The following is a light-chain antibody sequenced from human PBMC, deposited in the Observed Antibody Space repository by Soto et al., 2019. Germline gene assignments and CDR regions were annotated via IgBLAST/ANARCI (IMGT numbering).Light chain of an antibody. J-gene: IGKJ4*01. V-gene: IGKV3-15*01. Sequence: EIVMKQSPATLSVSTGERATLSCRARQSVSSNLAWYQQKPGQAPRLLISGASTRATGIPARFSGSGSGTEFTLTTNSLQSEDFAVYYCQQYNSWPPLTFGGGTKVDI. CDR2: GAS. CDR1: QSVSSN. CDR3: QQYNSWPPLT.